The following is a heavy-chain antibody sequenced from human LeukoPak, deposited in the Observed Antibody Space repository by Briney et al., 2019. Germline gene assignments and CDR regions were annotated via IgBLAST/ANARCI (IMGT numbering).Heavy chain of an antibody. Sequence: GGSVRLPCGASELHLKSRAMTGLRQAPGKGVEWVSAFSISGSKTYYADSVKGRFTISRDNSKNTLYLQMNSLRAEDTAVYYCANEIRPNDYWGQGTQVTVSS. J-gene: IGHJ4*02. V-gene: IGHV3-23*01. D-gene: IGHD4-17*01. CDR1: ELHLKSRA. CDR2: FSISGSKT. CDR3: ANEIRPNDY.